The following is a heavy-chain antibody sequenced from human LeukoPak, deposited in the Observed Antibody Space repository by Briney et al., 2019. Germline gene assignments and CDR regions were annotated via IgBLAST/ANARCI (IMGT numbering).Heavy chain of an antibody. J-gene: IGHJ6*03. CDR3: SRVERARSYYYYYIDV. V-gene: IGHV4-38-2*01. CDR2: NYHSGSS. D-gene: IGHD1-1*01. Sequence: PSETLSLTCAVSGYSISSGYYWGWIRQPPGKGLEWIGTNYHSGSSYYYPSLESGVTISVNTSRNKFSLKLSSVTAADTAAYYCSRVERARSYYYYYIDVWGKGTTVTVSS. CDR1: GYSISSGYY.